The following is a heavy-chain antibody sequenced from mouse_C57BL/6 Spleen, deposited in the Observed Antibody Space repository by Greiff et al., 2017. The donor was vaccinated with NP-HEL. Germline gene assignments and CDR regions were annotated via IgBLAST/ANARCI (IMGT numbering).Heavy chain of an antibody. V-gene: IGHV3-6*01. D-gene: IGHD2-10*01. CDR3: ARDLLPLYAMDY. CDR1: GYSITSGYY. CDR2: ISYDGSN. Sequence: VQLQQSGPGLVKPSQSLSLTCSVTGYSITSGYYWNWIRQFPGNKLEWMGYISYDGSNNYNPSLKNRISITRDTSKNQFFLKLNSVTTEDTATYYCARDLLPLYAMDYWGQGTSVTVSS. J-gene: IGHJ4*01.